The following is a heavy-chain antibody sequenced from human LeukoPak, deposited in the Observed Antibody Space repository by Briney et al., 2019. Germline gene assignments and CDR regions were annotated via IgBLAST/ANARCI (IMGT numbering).Heavy chain of an antibody. CDR3: ARDWGQRGVGATLAN. D-gene: IGHD1-26*01. CDR1: GFTFSSHA. CDR2: ISHDVSES. J-gene: IGHJ4*02. V-gene: IGHV3-30-3*01. Sequence: PGGSLRLSCAASGFTFSSHALVWVRQAPGKGLEWVSFISHDVSESFHKESVKGRLPIPRDNFKNTVNLQCTGLKQEDPAVHNCARDWGQRGVGATLANWGQGTLVIVCS.